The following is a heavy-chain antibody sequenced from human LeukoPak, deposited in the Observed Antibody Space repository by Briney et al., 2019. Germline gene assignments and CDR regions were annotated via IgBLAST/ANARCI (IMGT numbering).Heavy chain of an antibody. CDR1: GYTFTSNY. CDR2: ISPSGGST. V-gene: IGHV1-46*01. CDR3: ARDLLVGATSYTIDY. J-gene: IGHJ4*02. D-gene: IGHD1-26*01. Sequence: ASVKVSCKAFGYTFTSNYMHWVRQAPGQGPEWMGVISPSGGSTTYAQKFQGRVTMTRDMSTSTVYMELSSLRSEDTAVYYCARDLLVGATSYTIDYWGQGTLVTVSS.